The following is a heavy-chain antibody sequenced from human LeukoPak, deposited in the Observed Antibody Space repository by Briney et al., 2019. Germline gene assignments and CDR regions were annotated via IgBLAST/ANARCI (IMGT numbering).Heavy chain of an antibody. J-gene: IGHJ6*02. CDR1: GYTFTSYD. Sequence: ASVKVSCKASGYTFTSYDINWVRQATGRGLEWMGWMNPNSGNTGYAQKFQGRVTMTRNTSISTAYMELSSLRSEDTAVYYCAAAIATRWYYYNGLDVWGQGTTVTVSS. D-gene: IGHD6-6*01. V-gene: IGHV1-8*01. CDR3: AAAIATRWYYYNGLDV. CDR2: MNPNSGNT.